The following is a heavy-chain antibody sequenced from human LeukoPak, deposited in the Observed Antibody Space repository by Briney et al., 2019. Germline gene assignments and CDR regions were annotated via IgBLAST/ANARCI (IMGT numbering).Heavy chain of an antibody. Sequence: PSETLSLTCAVYGGSFSGYYWSWIRQPPGKGLEWIGEINHSGSTNYNPSLKSRVTISVDTSKNQFSLKLSSVTAADTAVYYCARIAVAGRYFDYRGQGTLVTVSS. J-gene: IGHJ4*02. CDR2: INHSGST. D-gene: IGHD6-19*01. CDR1: GGSFSGYY. CDR3: ARIAVAGRYFDY. V-gene: IGHV4-34*01.